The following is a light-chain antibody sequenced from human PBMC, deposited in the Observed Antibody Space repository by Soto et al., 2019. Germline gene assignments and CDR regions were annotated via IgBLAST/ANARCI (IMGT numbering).Light chain of an antibody. J-gene: IGKJ4*01. CDR3: QKYNNWPLT. CDR2: GAS. V-gene: IGKV3-15*01. CDR1: QSVSSN. Sequence: EIVMTQSPATLSVSPGERATLSYRASQSVSSNLAWYQQKPGQAPRLLIYGASTSATGIQARFSGSGSGTELTLTISSPLSEDFAVYYCQKYNNWPLTFGGVTKVEIK.